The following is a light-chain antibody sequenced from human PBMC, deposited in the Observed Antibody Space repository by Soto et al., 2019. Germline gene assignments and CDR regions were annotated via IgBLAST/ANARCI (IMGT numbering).Light chain of an antibody. V-gene: IGKV1-5*01. Sequence: DIQMTQSPSTLSASVGDGVTITCRASQRISTWLAWYQQKPGKAPKLLISDASSLETGVPSRFSGSGSGTEFPLPSNSLQPDDFAAYYCQQYKSYWTFGQGTKVDIK. CDR3: QQYKSYWT. CDR1: QRISTW. J-gene: IGKJ1*01. CDR2: DAS.